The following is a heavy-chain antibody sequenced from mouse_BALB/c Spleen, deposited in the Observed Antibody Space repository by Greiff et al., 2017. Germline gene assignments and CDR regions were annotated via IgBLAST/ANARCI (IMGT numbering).Heavy chain of an antibody. D-gene: IGHD2-4*01. V-gene: IGHV5-17*02. J-gene: IGHJ2*01. CDR2: ISSGSSTI. Sequence: EVMLVESGGGLVKPGGSLKLSCAASGFTFSSFGMHWVRQAPEKGLEWVAYISSGSSTIYYADTVKGRFTISRDNPKNTLFLQMTSLRSEDTAMYYCAREGLMITFDYWGQGTTLTVSS. CDR1: GFTFSSFG. CDR3: AREGLMITFDY.